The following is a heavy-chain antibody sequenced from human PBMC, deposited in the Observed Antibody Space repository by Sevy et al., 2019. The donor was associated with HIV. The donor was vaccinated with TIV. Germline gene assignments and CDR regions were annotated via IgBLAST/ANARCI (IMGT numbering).Heavy chain of an antibody. V-gene: IGHV3-23*01. CDR1: GFTFSSYA. CDR2: IDGKGRST. CDR3: AKGTGWLRTYFDY. J-gene: IGHJ4*02. Sequence: GGSLRLSCAASGFTFSSYAMSWVRQAPGKGLEWVSAIDGKGRSTHYADSVKGRFTISRDNSKNTLYLQMNSLRAEDTAVYYCAKGTGWLRTYFDYWGQGTLVTVSS. D-gene: IGHD5-12*01.